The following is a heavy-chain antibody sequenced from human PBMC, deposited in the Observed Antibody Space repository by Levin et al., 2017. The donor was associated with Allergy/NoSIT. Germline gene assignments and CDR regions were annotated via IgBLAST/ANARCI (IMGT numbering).Heavy chain of an antibody. V-gene: IGHV3-30-3*01. D-gene: IGHD3-3*01. Sequence: PGGSLRLSCAASGFTFSSYAMHWVRQAPGKGLEWVAVISYDGSNKYYADSVKGRFTISRDNSKNTLYLQMNSLRAEDTAVYYCARDIKTRITIFGVVTEYPYYYYGMDVWGQGTTVTVSS. CDR1: GFTFSSYA. CDR2: ISYDGSNK. J-gene: IGHJ6*02. CDR3: ARDIKTRITIFGVVTEYPYYYYGMDV.